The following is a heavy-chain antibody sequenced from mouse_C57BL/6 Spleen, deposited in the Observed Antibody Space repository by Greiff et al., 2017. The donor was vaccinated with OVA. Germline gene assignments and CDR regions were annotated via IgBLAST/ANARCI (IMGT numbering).Heavy chain of an antibody. J-gene: IGHJ3*01. Sequence: EVKLVESGGGLVKPGGSLKLSCAASGFTFSDYGMHWVRQAPEKGLEWVAYISSGSSTIYYADTVKGRFTISRDNAKNTLFLQMTSLRSEDTAMYYCARPLTGTFAYWGQGTLVTVSA. CDR2: ISSGSSTI. V-gene: IGHV5-17*01. CDR1: GFTFSDYG. CDR3: ARPLTGTFAY. D-gene: IGHD4-1*01.